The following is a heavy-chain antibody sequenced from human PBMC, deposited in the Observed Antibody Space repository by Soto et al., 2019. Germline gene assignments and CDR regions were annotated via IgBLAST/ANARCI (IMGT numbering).Heavy chain of an antibody. CDR2: ISGSGGST. D-gene: IGHD3-3*01. CDR3: AKGARFYDYDFWSGYFLDY. V-gene: IGHV3-23*01. Sequence: PGGSLRLSCAASGFTFSSYAMSWVRQAPGKGLEWVSAISGSGGSTYYADSVKGRFTISRDNSKNTLYLQMNSLRAEDTAVYYCAKGARFYDYDFWSGYFLDYWGQGTLVTVSS. J-gene: IGHJ4*02. CDR1: GFTFSSYA.